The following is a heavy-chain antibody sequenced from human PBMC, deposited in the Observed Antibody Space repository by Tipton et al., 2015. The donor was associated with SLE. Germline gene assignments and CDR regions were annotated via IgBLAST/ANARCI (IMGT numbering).Heavy chain of an antibody. CDR2: IYSGGNT. CDR1: GFTVSSNY. Sequence: VQLVQSGRGLVPPGGSLRLSCAASGFTVSSNYMNWVRQAPGKGLEWVSVIYSGGNTNYADSVKGRFTISRDNSKNMLYLQMNSLRTEDTAVYYCARAPSGRVVGTPTGHGYWGQGTLVTVSS. J-gene: IGHJ4*02. V-gene: IGHV3-53*04. D-gene: IGHD1-26*01. CDR3: ARAPSGRVVGTPTGHGY.